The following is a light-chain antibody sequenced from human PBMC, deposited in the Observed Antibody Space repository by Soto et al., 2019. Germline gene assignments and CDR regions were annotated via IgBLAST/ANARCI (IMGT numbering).Light chain of an antibody. Sequence: DVVLTQTPLSSPVTLGQPASISCRSSQSLVYSDGNTYLSWLQQRAGQPPRLLIYRVSNLYSGVRDRFSGSGAGTDFTLKINRVEAEDVGIYYCVQFAHFPRTFGQGTKVEIK. CDR2: RVS. V-gene: IGKV2-24*01. CDR1: QSLVYSDGNTY. J-gene: IGKJ1*01. CDR3: VQFAHFPRT.